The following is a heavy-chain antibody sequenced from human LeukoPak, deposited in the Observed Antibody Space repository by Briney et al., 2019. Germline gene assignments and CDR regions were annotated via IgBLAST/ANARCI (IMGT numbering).Heavy chain of an antibody. D-gene: IGHD5-18*01. CDR2: ISGSGGST. CDR3: AELVYTPMAPCFDY. J-gene: IGHJ4*02. V-gene: IGHV3-23*01. CDR1: GFTFSSYA. Sequence: PGGSLRLSCAASGFTFSSYAMSWVRQAPGKGLEWVSGISGSGGSTFYADSVKGRFTISRDNSKNTLYLQMNSLRAEDTAVYYCAELVYTPMAPCFDYWGQGTLVTVAS.